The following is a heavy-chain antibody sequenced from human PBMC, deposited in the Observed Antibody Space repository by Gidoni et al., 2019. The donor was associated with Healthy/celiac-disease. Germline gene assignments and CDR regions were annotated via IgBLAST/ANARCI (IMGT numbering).Heavy chain of an antibody. J-gene: IGHJ3*02. Sequence: EAQLLEPGGGLVQPGRALRLSCAASGFTFDDYAMHWVRQAPGKGLEWVSGISWNSGSIGYADSVKGRFTISRDNAKNSLYLQMNSLRAEDTALYYCAKDKGSGSYLAFDIWGQGTMVTVSS. CDR1: GFTFDDYA. D-gene: IGHD1-26*01. CDR2: ISWNSGSI. CDR3: AKDKGSGSYLAFDI. V-gene: IGHV3-9*01.